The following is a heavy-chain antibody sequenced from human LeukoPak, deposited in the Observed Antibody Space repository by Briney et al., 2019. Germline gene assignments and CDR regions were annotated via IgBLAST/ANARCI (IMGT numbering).Heavy chain of an antibody. CDR3: EVDYYDSSGYWEVY. D-gene: IGHD3-22*01. V-gene: IGHV4-4*07. J-gene: IGHJ4*02. CDR1: GGSISSYY. CDR2: IYTSGST. Sequence: ASETLSLTCTVSGGSISSYYWSWIRQPAGKGLEWIGRIYTSGSTNYNPSLKSRVTMSVDTSKNQFSLKLSSVTAADTAVYYCEVDYYDSSGYWEVYWGQGTLVTVSS.